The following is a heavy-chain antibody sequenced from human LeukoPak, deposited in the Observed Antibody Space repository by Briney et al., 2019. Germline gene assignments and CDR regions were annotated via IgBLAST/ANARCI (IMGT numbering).Heavy chain of an antibody. Sequence: GGSLRLSCAASAFTFRTYWMSWVRQAPGKGLEWVAMIKPDGSEKYYVDSVKGLFTISRDNAKNSLYLQMTSLRAEDTAVYYCTRDASGEAASGPRMDVWGQGTTVAVSS. CDR2: IKPDGSEK. CDR1: AFTFRTYW. V-gene: IGHV3-7*05. D-gene: IGHD1-26*01. CDR3: TRDASGEAASGPRMDV. J-gene: IGHJ6*02.